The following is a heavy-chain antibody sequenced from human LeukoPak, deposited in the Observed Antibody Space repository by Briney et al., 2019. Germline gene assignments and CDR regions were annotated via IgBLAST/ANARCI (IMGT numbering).Heavy chain of an antibody. CDR1: GFTFSSYA. Sequence: PGGSLRLSCAASGFTFSSYAMHWVRQAPGKGLEWVAVISYDGSNKYYADSVKGRFTISRDNSKNTLYLQMNSLRAEDTAVYYCARGAIIDEYFQHWGQGTLVTVSS. V-gene: IGHV3-30-3*01. CDR2: ISYDGSNK. D-gene: IGHD2-15*01. J-gene: IGHJ1*01. CDR3: ARGAIIDEYFQH.